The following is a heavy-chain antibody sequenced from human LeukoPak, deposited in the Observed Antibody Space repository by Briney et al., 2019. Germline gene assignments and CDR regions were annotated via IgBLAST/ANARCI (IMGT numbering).Heavy chain of an antibody. CDR3: AKEQEWLAYDY. D-gene: IGHD6-19*01. Sequence: GGSLRLSGAASGFTLISYAMSWVRQAPGKGLDWVSAISGSGGSTYYADSVKGRFTISRDNSKNTLYLQMNSLRAEDTAVYYCAKEQEWLAYDYWGQGTLVTVSS. CDR2: ISGSGGST. J-gene: IGHJ4*02. V-gene: IGHV3-23*01. CDR1: GFTLISYA.